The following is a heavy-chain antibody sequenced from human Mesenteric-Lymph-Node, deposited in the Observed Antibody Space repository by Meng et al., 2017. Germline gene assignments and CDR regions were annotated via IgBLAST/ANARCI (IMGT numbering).Heavy chain of an antibody. CDR2: IKQDGSEK. Sequence: GESLKISCAASGFTFSSYWMSWVRQAPGKGLEWVANIKQDGSEKYYVDSVKGRFTISRDNAKNSLYLQMNSLRAEDTAVYYCAREYYYDSSGYYLNYWGQGTLVTVSS. CDR1: GFTFSSYW. J-gene: IGHJ4*02. V-gene: IGHV3-7*01. CDR3: AREYYYDSSGYYLNY. D-gene: IGHD3-22*01.